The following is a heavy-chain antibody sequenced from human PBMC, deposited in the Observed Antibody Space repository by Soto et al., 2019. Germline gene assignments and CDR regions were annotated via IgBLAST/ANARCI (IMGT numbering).Heavy chain of an antibody. Sequence: SETLSLTCTVSGGSISSSSYYWGWIRQPPGKGLEWIGSIYYSGSTYYNPSLKSRVTISVDTSKNQFSLKPSSVTAADTAVYYCARHLRSRNYYGSGSYYRPLDYWGQGTLVTVSS. CDR1: GGSISSSSYY. CDR2: IYYSGST. J-gene: IGHJ4*02. CDR3: ARHLRSRNYYGSGSYYRPLDY. D-gene: IGHD3-10*01. V-gene: IGHV4-39*01.